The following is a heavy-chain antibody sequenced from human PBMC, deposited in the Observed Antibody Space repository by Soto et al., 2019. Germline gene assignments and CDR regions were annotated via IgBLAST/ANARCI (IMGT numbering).Heavy chain of an antibody. CDR2: FRGSGDDGTT. J-gene: IGHJ4*02. Sequence: PGGSLRLSCAASGFTFSSYSMSWVRQAPGKGLEWVSGFRGSGDDGTTYYADSVKGRFTISRDNSKNMLFLQMNSLRAEDTAIYYCAKQLTSGSGSQYFDYWGQGTLVTFSS. CDR1: GFTFSSYS. D-gene: IGHD3-10*01. V-gene: IGHV3-23*01. CDR3: AKQLTSGSGSQYFDY.